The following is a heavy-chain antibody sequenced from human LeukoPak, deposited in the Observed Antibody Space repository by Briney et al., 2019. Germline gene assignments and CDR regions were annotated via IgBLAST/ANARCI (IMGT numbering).Heavy chain of an antibody. V-gene: IGHV1-8*01. D-gene: IGHD2-2*01. CDR3: AQGYCSSTSCPIPYYYYGMDV. J-gene: IGHJ6*02. CDR2: MSPNSGNT. Sequence: ASVKVSCKASGYTFTSYDINWVRQATGQGLEWMGWMSPNSGNTGYAQKFQGRVTMTRNTSISTAYMELSSLRSEDTAVYYCAQGYCSSTSCPIPYYYYGMDVWGQGTTVTVSS. CDR1: GYTFTSYD.